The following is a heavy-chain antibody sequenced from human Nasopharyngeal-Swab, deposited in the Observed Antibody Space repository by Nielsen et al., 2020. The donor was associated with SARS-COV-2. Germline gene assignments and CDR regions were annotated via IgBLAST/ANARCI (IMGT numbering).Heavy chain of an antibody. CDR1: GFTFSSYS. CDR3: AREVVVPSGGYNWFDP. CDR2: ISSSSSTI. Sequence: GESLKISCAAFGFTFSSYSMNRVRQAPGKGLEWVSYISSSSSTIYYADSVKGRFTISRDNAKNSLYLQMNSLRAEDTAVYYCAREVVVPSGGYNWFDPWGQGTLVTVSS. J-gene: IGHJ5*02. D-gene: IGHD2-2*01. V-gene: IGHV3-48*01.